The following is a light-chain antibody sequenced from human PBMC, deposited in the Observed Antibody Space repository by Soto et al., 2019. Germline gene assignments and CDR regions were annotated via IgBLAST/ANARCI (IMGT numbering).Light chain of an antibody. Sequence: EVVMTQSPATLSVSPGERATLSCRASQSISSSSLAWYQQKGGQAPRLLIYGASSRATGIPDRFSGSGSGTDFTLTISRLEPEDFAVYFCQQYGSSPVTFGQGTRWRL. V-gene: IGKV3-20*01. CDR2: GAS. CDR1: QSISSSS. CDR3: QQYGSSPVT. J-gene: IGKJ5*01.